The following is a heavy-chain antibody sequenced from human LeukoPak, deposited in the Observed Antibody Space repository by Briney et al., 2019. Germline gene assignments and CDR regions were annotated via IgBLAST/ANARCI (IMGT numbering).Heavy chain of an antibody. J-gene: IGHJ4*02. D-gene: IGHD6-13*01. CDR2: IGSSSSYI. Sequence: PGGSLRLSCAASGFTFSSCSMNWVRQAPGKGLEWVSSIGSSSSYIYYADSVKGRFTISRDNAKNSLYLQMNSLRAEDTAVYYCARVGAAGFVFDYWGQGTLVTVSS. V-gene: IGHV3-21*01. CDR3: ARVGAAGFVFDY. CDR1: GFTFSSCS.